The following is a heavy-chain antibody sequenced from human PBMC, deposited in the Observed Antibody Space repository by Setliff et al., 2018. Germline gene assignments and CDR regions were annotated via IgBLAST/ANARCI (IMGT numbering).Heavy chain of an antibody. V-gene: IGHV4-34*01. CDR3: ARVIGYSYGNYYHYMDA. CDR2: ISHSGSP. CDR1: GGSFSGYH. J-gene: IGHJ6*03. Sequence: PSETLSLTCAVYGGSFSGYHWSWIRQPPGKGLEWIGEISHSGSPNYNPSLKSRVTMSVDTSKNHLSLKLTFVTAADTAIYYCARVIGYSYGNYYHYMDAWGKGTTVTVSS. D-gene: IGHD5-18*01.